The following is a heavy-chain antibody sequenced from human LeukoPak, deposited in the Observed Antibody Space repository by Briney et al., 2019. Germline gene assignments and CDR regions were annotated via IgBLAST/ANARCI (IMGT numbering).Heavy chain of an antibody. CDR2: IWYDGSNK. Sequence: GRSLRLSCAASGFSFSNYGMHWVRQAPGKGLEWVAFIWYDGSNKYYADSVKGRFTISRDTSKSTMYLQMNSLRAEDTAVYYCATDFPKFASWGQGTLVTVSS. J-gene: IGHJ5*01. V-gene: IGHV3-33*01. CDR3: ATDFPKFAS. CDR1: GFSFSNYG.